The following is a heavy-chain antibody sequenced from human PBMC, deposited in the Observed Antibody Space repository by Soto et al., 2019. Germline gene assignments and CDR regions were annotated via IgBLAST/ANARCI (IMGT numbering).Heavy chain of an antibody. J-gene: IGHJ4*02. V-gene: IGHV4-34*01. CDR1: GGSFSGYY. CDR3: ARGPSYLGKYQLRRRFDY. CDR2: INHSGST. D-gene: IGHD2-2*01. Sequence: PSETLSLTCAVYGGSFSGYYWSWIRQPPGKGLEWIGEINHSGSTNYNPSLKSRVTISVDTSKNQFSLKLSSVTAADTAVYYCARGPSYLGKYQLRRRFDYWGQGTLVTVSS.